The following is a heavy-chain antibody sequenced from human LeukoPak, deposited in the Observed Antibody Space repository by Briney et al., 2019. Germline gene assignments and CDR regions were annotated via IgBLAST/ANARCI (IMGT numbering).Heavy chain of an antibody. CDR2: INPSGGST. D-gene: IGHD2-15*01. CDR1: GYTFTSYY. Sequence: ASVKVSCKASGYTFTSYYMHWVRQAPGQGLEWMGIINPSGGSTSYAQKFQGRVTMTRDTSTSTVYMELSSLRSEDTAVYYCAAKGSGYCSGGSCYWFDYWGQGTLVTVSP. V-gene: IGHV1-46*01. CDR3: AAKGSGYCSGGSCYWFDY. J-gene: IGHJ4*02.